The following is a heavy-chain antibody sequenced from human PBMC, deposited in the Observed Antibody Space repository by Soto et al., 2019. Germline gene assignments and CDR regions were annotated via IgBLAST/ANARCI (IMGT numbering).Heavy chain of an antibody. CDR2: IIPIFGTA. Sequence: SVKVSCKGSGGTFSSYPISWVRQAPGQGLEWMGGIIPIFGTANYAQKFQGRVTITADESTSTAYMELSSLRSEDTAVYYCAREPRGYSSGYYPSRFDYWGQGTLVTVSS. D-gene: IGHD3-22*01. CDR1: GGTFSSYP. J-gene: IGHJ4*02. CDR3: AREPRGYSSGYYPSRFDY. V-gene: IGHV1-69*13.